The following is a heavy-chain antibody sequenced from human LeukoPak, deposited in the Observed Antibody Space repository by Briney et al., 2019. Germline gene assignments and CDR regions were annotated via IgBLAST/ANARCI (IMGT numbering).Heavy chain of an antibody. CDR2: ISYDGSNK. CDR3: AKDRNGDYFDY. Sequence: PGGSLRLSCAAPGFTFSSYGMHWVRQAPGKGLEWVAVISYDGSNKYYADSVKGRFTISRDNSKNTLYLQMNSLRAEDTAVYYCAKDRNGDYFDYWGQGTLVTVSS. D-gene: IGHD4-17*01. J-gene: IGHJ4*02. CDR1: GFTFSSYG. V-gene: IGHV3-30*18.